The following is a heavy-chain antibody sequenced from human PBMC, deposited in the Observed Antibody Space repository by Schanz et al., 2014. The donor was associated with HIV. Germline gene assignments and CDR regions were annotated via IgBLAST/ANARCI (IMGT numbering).Heavy chain of an antibody. CDR1: GFTFSSYA. Sequence: EVQLLESGGGLVQPGGSLRLSCAASGFTFSSYAMSWVRQAPGKGLEWVSAISGSSITYSADSVKGRFTISRDNSKNTLYLQMNSLRAEDPAVYYCALSRPSGYGGSWYFDLWGRGTLVAVSS. CDR2: ISGSSIT. CDR3: ALSRPSGYGGSWYFDL. J-gene: IGHJ2*01. V-gene: IGHV3-23*01. D-gene: IGHD2-15*01.